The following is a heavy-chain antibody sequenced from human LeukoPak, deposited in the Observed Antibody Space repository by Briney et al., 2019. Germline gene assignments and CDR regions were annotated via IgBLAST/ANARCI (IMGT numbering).Heavy chain of an antibody. CDR1: GGSISSYY. V-gene: IGHV4-59*08. Sequence: SETLSLTCTVSGGSISSYYWSWIRQPPGKGLEWIGYIYYSGSTNYNPSLKSRVTISLDTSKNQFSLKLSSVTAADTAVYYCARVTSSMGFVWFDPWGQGTLVTVSS. D-gene: IGHD2-2*01. CDR2: IYYSGST. J-gene: IGHJ5*02. CDR3: ARVTSSMGFVWFDP.